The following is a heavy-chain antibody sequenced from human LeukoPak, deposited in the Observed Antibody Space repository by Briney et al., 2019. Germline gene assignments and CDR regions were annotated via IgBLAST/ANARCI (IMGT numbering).Heavy chain of an antibody. CDR2: INSDGSST. CDR3: ARDSASSGWYRANAFNI. CDR1: GFTFSNYW. Sequence: GGSLRLSCAASGFTFSNYWMHWVRQAPGKGLVWVSRINSDGSSTSDADSVKARFTISRDNAKNTLYLQMNSLRAEDTAVYFCARDSASSGWYRANAFNIWGQGTMVTVSS. V-gene: IGHV3-74*01. D-gene: IGHD6-19*01. J-gene: IGHJ3*02.